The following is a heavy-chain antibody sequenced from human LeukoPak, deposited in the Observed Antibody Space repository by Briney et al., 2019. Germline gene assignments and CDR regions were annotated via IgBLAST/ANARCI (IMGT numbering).Heavy chain of an antibody. CDR1: GFTFSSYS. CDR2: ITSSSSYI. J-gene: IGHJ4*02. CDR3: ARSPPLTGYPTADC. V-gene: IGHV3-21*01. D-gene: IGHD3-9*01. Sequence: PGGSLRLSCAASGFTFSSYSMNWVRQAPGKGLEWVSSITSSSSYISYADSVKGRFTISRDNAKNSLYLQMNSLRAEDTAVYYCARSPPLTGYPTADCWGQGTLVTASS.